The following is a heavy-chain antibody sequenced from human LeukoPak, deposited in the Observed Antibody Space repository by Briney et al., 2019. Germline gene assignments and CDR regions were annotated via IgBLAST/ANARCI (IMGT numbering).Heavy chain of an antibody. CDR3: ARDGGTWFYLQH. CDR2: IRYGGSHQ. J-gene: IGHJ1*01. Sequence: QPGRSLRLSCAASGFSFSSYGMHWVRQAPGKGLEWVAFIRYGGSHQFYVDSVRGRFTISRDNPKNTLYLQMNSLRGEDTAVYFCARDGGTWFYLQHWGQGTLVTVSS. D-gene: IGHD2/OR15-2a*01. V-gene: IGHV3-33*01. CDR1: GFSFSSYG.